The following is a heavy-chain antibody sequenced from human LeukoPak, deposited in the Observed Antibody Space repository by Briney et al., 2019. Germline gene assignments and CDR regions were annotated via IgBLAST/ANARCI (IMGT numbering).Heavy chain of an antibody. CDR2: IDWDDDK. CDR1: GFSLSTGGMC. D-gene: IGHD1-26*01. J-gene: IGHJ4*02. CDR3: ARMYTGSSGYDY. V-gene: IGHV2-70*11. Sequence: SGPALVKPTQTPTLTCTFSGFSLSTGGMCVSWIRQPPGKALEWLARIDWDDDKYYITSLKTRLTISKDTSKNQVVLTMTNMDPVDTATYYCARMYTGSSGYDYWGQGTLVTVAS.